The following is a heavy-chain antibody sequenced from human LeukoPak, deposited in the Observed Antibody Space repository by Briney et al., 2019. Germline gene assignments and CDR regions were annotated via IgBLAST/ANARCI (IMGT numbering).Heavy chain of an antibody. J-gene: IGHJ3*02. V-gene: IGHV3-33*01. CDR2: IWYDGSNK. D-gene: IGHD1-26*01. CDR3: ASGRFGSYSGFDI. Sequence: GRSLRLSCAASGFTFSSYGMHWVRQAPGKGPEWVAVIWYDGSNKYYADSVKGRFIISRDNSKNTLYLQMNSLRAEDTAVYYCASGRFGSYSGFDIWGQGTMVTVSS. CDR1: GFTFSSYG.